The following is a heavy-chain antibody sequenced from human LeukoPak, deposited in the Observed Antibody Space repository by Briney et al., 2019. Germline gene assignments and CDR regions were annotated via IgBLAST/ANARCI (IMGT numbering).Heavy chain of an antibody. D-gene: IGHD2-21*02. CDR2: MNPNSGDT. V-gene: IGHV1-8*01. CDR1: GYTFTNYD. J-gene: IGHJ5*02. Sequence: ASVKVSCKASGYTFTNYDINWVRQGTGQGLEWMGWMNPNSGDTGYAQTFQDRVTMTRDTSINTAYMELSSLTSEDTAVYYCARGIVVVTAIVNWFDPWGQGTLVTVSS. CDR3: ARGIVVVTAIVNWFDP.